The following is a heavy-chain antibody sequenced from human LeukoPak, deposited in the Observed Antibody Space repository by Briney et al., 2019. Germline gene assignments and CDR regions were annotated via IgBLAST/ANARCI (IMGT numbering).Heavy chain of an antibody. V-gene: IGHV4-39*01. J-gene: IGHJ3*02. D-gene: IGHD3-3*01. CDR2: IHFTGTT. Sequence: SETLSLTCSVSGGSIRTNTNFWGWDSSSYWGWIRQPPGKGLEWIGSIHFTGTTYYNSSLQSRLTISVDTSKNLFSLKLTSMIATDTALYYCARQRDTASVGAFDTWGQGTMVIVSP. CDR3: ARQRDTASVGAFDT. CDR1: GGSIRTNTNFWGWDSSSY.